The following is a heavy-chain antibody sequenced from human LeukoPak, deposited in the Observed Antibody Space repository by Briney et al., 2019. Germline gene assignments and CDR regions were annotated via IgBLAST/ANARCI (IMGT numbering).Heavy chain of an antibody. CDR1: AFTFSNFA. Sequence: GGSLRLSCAASAFTFSNFAMNWVRQAPGKGLEWVSTIGASGDSAYYADSVKGRFTISRDNSKNTLYLQMNSLRAEDTAVYYCAKDNPFLYGMDVWGQGTTVTVSS. CDR2: IGASGDSA. CDR3: AKDNPFLYGMDV. J-gene: IGHJ6*02. V-gene: IGHV3-23*01.